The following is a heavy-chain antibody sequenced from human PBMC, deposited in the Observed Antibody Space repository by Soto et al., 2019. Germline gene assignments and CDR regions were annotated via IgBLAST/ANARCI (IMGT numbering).Heavy chain of an antibody. D-gene: IGHD3-10*01. CDR3: AREGEYYYGSGSYYPFDY. Sequence: SETLSLTCAVYGGSFSGYYWSWIRQPPGKXLEWIGEINHSGSTNYNPSLKSRVTISVDTSKNQFSLKLSSVTAADTAVYYCAREGEYYYGSGSYYPFDYWGQGTLVTVSS. V-gene: IGHV4-34*01. J-gene: IGHJ4*02. CDR2: INHSGST. CDR1: GGSFSGYY.